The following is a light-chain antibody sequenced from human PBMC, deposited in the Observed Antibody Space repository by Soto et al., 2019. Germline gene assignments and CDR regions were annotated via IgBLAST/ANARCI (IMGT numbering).Light chain of an antibody. Sequence: DIVMTQSPDSLTVSLGERATINCKSSQSVLYSSNNKNYLAWYQQNPGQPPKLLIYWASTRESGVPDRLSGSGSGTDFTLTISSLQAEDVAVYYCQQYYTTPRTFGQGTKVEIK. CDR1: QSVLYSSNNKNY. CDR2: WAS. CDR3: QQYYTTPRT. J-gene: IGKJ1*01. V-gene: IGKV4-1*01.